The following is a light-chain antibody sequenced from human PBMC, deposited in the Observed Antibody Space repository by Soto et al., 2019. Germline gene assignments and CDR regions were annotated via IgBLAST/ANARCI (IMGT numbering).Light chain of an antibody. CDR2: GAS. CDR1: QSVSSSY. CDR3: QQYDSSLSS. Sequence: EIVLTQSPGTLSLSPGERATLSCRASQSVSSSYLAWYQQKPGQSPRLLIYGASSRATDIPDRFSGSGSGTDFTLTISRLGPEDFAVYYCQQYDSSLSSFGQGTKLEIK. J-gene: IGKJ2*01. V-gene: IGKV3-20*01.